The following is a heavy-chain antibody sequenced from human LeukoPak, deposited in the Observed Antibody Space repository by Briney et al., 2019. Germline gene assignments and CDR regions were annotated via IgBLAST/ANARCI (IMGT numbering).Heavy chain of an antibody. D-gene: IGHD2-15*01. CDR2: INPNSGGT. CDR3: ARGPAVVAATYNWFDP. Sequence: ASVRVSCKASGYTFTGYYMHWVRQAPGQGLEWMGWINPNSGGTNYAQKFQGRVTMTRDTSISTAYMELSRLRSDDTAVYYCARGPAVVAATYNWFDPWGQGTLVTVSS. J-gene: IGHJ5*02. CDR1: GYTFTGYY. V-gene: IGHV1-2*02.